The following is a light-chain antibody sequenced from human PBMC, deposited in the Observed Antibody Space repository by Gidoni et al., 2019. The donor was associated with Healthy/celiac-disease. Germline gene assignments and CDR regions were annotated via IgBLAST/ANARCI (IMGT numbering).Light chain of an antibody. CDR1: SSNIGNNY. Sequence: QSVLTQPPSVSAAPGQKVTISCSGSSSNIGNNYVSWYQQLPGTAPKLLIFEDNSRSSGIPDRFSGSKSGTSATLDILGLQSGDEADYSCVTWDSSMSVLFGGGTKLTVL. CDR3: VTWDSSMSVL. V-gene: IGLV1-51*01. J-gene: IGLJ3*02. CDR2: EDN.